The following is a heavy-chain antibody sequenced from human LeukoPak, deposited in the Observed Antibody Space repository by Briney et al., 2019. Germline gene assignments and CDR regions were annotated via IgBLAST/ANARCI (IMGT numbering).Heavy chain of an antibody. V-gene: IGHV3-23*01. CDR2: ITISGGST. D-gene: IGHD2/OR15-2a*01. J-gene: IGHJ5*02. CDR3: AKGAKGTLNWFDP. CDR1: GLTFSSYA. Sequence: PGGSLRLSCVASGLTFSSYAMSWVRQAPGKGLEWASSITISGGSTYYADSVKGRFTISRDNSKNTLYLQMNSLRAEDTAVYYCAKGAKGTLNWFDPWGQGTLVTVSS.